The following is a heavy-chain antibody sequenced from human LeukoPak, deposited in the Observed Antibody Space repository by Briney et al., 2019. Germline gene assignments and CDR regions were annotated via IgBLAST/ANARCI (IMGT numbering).Heavy chain of an antibody. Sequence: SVRVSCKASGGTFSSYAISWVRQAPGQGLEWMGGIIPIFGTANYAQKFQGRVTITAGESTSTAYMELSSLRSEDTAVYYCARFSIAAARLDYWGQGTLVTVPS. CDR1: GGTFSSYA. V-gene: IGHV1-69*13. D-gene: IGHD6-13*01. CDR3: ARFSIAAARLDY. J-gene: IGHJ4*02. CDR2: IIPIFGTA.